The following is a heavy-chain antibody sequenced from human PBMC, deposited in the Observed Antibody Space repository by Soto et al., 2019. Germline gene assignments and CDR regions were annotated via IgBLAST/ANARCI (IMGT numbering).Heavy chain of an antibody. D-gene: IGHD3-3*01. CDR1: GDSIDSSSYY. CDR2: IYYSGTT. J-gene: IGHJ6*02. Sequence: SETLSLTCTVSGDSIDSSSYYWGWIRQPPGKGLEWIGSIYYSGTTYYNPSLKSRVTISADKSKNQFYLNLTSATAADTGVYYCARRGYDFWSGYHKYGIDVWGQGTTVTVSS. CDR3: ARRGYDFWSGYHKYGIDV. V-gene: IGHV4-39*01.